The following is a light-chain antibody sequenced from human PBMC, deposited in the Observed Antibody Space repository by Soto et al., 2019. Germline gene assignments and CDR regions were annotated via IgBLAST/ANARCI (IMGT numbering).Light chain of an antibody. Sequence: EVVLTQSPDTLSLCPGERSILSCRASHSVGKYLAWYQQQPGQTRRLLIYDASKRATGIQARFSGSGSETDFTLTISSRGPEECAVYYCQQRKHRPPLTFAGGTKVEIK. CDR3: QQRKHRPPLT. CDR1: HSVGKY. J-gene: IGKJ4*01. CDR2: DAS. V-gene: IGKV3-11*01.